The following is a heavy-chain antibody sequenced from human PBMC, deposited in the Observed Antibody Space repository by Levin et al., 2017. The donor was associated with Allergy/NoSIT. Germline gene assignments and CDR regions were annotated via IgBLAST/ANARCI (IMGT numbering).Heavy chain of an antibody. J-gene: IGHJ4*02. D-gene: IGHD3/OR15-3a*01. Sequence: GGSLRLSCKGSEYTFANYWIGWVRQMPGKGLEWLGFIYPGDSDTTYSPSFRGQVTISADRSISTAYLQWSSLKPSDTAMYYCARWRTGYPQYYFDYWGQGTLLTVSS. CDR2: IYPGDSDT. V-gene: IGHV5-51*01. CDR1: EYTFANYW. CDR3: ARWRTGYPQYYFDY.